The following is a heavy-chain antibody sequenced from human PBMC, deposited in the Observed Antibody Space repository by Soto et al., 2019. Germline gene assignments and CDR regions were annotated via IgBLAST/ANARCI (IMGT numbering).Heavy chain of an antibody. D-gene: IGHD2-2*01. CDR2: ISGYNGNT. V-gene: IGHV1-18*01. Sequence: KASGYIFINYGITWVRQAPGQGLEWMGWISGYNGNTKYADKLQGRVTTTTDTSTTTAYMELRSLRSDDTAVYYCARDEVPAANWLDRWGQGTLVTVSS. CDR1: GYIFINYG. CDR3: ARDEVPAANWLDR. J-gene: IGHJ5*02.